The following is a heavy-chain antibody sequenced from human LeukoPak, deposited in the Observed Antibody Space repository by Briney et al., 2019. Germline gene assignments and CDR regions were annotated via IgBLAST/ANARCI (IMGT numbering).Heavy chain of an antibody. J-gene: IGHJ6*02. CDR2: INPNSGGT. V-gene: IGHV1-2*02. D-gene: IGHD1-1*01. Sequence: ASVNVSCKASGYIFTGYYMHWVRQAPGQGREWMGWINPNSGGTNYAQKFQGRVIMTRDTSISTAYMELSRMRSEDTAVYYCASPRGNWNDPGYYCGMDVWGQGTTVTVSS. CDR3: ASPRGNWNDPGYYCGMDV. CDR1: GYIFTGYY.